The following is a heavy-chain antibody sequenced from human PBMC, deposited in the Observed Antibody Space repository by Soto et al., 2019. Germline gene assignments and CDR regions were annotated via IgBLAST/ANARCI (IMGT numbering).Heavy chain of an antibody. CDR2: ISYDGSNK. V-gene: IGHV3-30-3*01. CDR1: GFTFSSYA. D-gene: IGHD3-9*01. CDR3: ARGLELDDILTGYYGWFDP. J-gene: IGHJ5*02. Sequence: QVQLVESGGGVVQPGRSLRLSCAASGFTFSSYAMHWVRQAPGKGLEWVAVISYDGSNKYYADSVKGRFTISRDNSKNTLYLQMNSLRAEDTAVYYCARGLELDDILTGYYGWFDPWGQGTLVTVSS.